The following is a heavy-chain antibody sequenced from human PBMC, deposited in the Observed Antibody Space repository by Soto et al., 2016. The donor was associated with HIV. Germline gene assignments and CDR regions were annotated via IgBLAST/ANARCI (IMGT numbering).Heavy chain of an antibody. Sequence: EVQLVESGGGLVKPGGSLRLSCAASEFTFSNAWMSWVRQAPGKGLEWVGRIKRKTDGGTTDYAAPVKGRFTISRDDSKNTLYLQMNSLKTEDTAVYYCTTSTVTTSHYYYYYYYMDVWGKGTTVTVSS. V-gene: IGHV3-15*01. CDR2: IKRKTDGGTT. D-gene: IGHD4-17*01. CDR1: EFTFSNAW. J-gene: IGHJ6*03. CDR3: TTSTVTTSHYYYYYYYMDV.